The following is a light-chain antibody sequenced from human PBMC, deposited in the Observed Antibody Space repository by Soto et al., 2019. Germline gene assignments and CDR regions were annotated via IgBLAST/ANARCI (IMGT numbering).Light chain of an antibody. Sequence: QSVLTQPPSASGSPGQSVTISCTGTSSDVGGYNYVSWYQQHPGKAPKLMIYEVSKRPSGVPDRFSGSKSGNTASLTASGLQAEDEADYYCSSYAGSNNFGVFGTGTKSPS. CDR1: SSDVGGYNY. J-gene: IGLJ1*01. CDR3: SSYAGSNNFGV. CDR2: EVS. V-gene: IGLV2-8*01.